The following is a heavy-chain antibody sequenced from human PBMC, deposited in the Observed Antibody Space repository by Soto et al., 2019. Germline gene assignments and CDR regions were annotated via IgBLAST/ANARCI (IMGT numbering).Heavy chain of an antibody. Sequence: VKVSCKASGYTFTSYGISWVRQAPGQGLEWMGWISAYNGNTNYAQKLQGRVTMTTDTSTSTAYMELRSLRSDDTAVYYCARNSYCSGGSCFWEFGWSDPWGQGTLVTVSS. V-gene: IGHV1-18*01. D-gene: IGHD2-15*01. CDR3: ARNSYCSGGSCFWEFGWSDP. J-gene: IGHJ5*02. CDR1: GYTFTSYG. CDR2: ISAYNGNT.